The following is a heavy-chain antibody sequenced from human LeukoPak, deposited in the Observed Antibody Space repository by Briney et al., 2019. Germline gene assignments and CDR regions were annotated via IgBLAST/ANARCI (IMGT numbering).Heavy chain of an antibody. CDR1: GGSISSSNW. D-gene: IGHD2-15*01. CDR2: IYHSGST. V-gene: IGHV4-4*02. J-gene: IGHJ4*02. CDR3: ARYCSGGSCSGSDY. Sequence: SGTLSLTCAVSGGSISSSNWWSWVRQPPGKGLEWIREIYHSGSTNYNPSLMSRVTISVDKSKNQFSLKLSSVTAADTAVYYCARYCSGGSCSGSDYWGQGTLVTISS.